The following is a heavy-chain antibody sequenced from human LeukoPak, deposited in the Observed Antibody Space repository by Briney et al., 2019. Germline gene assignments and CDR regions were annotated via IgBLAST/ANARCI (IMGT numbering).Heavy chain of an antibody. Sequence: GASVKVSCKASGYTFTSYGISWVRQAPGQGLEWMGWISAYNGNTNYAQKLQGRVTMTTDTSTSTAYMELRSLRSDDTAVYYCARTASIAARRGEEWPNWFDPWGQGTLVTVSS. CDR1: GYTFTSYG. D-gene: IGHD6-6*01. CDR2: ISAYNGNT. V-gene: IGHV1-18*01. J-gene: IGHJ5*02. CDR3: ARTASIAARRGEEWPNWFDP.